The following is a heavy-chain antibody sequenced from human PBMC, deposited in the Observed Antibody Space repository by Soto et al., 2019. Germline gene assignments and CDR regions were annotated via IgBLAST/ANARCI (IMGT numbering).Heavy chain of an antibody. CDR3: AKKVPAALRLYYFFGLDV. CDR2: ISQSGTT. Sequence: PSETLSLTCAVSGASISSDNRWTWVRQPPGECLDWIGEISQSGTTKYNPSLASRVTISVDKSKNQFSLRLTSMTAADTAVYYCAKKVPAALRLYYFFGLDVWGQGTTVTVSS. J-gene: IGHJ6*02. D-gene: IGHD2-15*01. CDR1: GASISSDNR. V-gene: IGHV4-4*02.